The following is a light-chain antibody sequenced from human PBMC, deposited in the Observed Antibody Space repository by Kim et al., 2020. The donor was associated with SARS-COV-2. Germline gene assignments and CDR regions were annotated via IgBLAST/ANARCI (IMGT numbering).Light chain of an antibody. CDR3: NSRDSTADHLV. Sequence: SSELTQDPAVSVALGQTVRITCQGDSLRNYYPSWYQQKPGQAPLVVIYGKNNRPSGIPDRFSGSNSGNTASLTITGAQAEDEADYYCNSRDSTADHLVFGGGTQLTVL. CDR2: GKN. J-gene: IGLJ2*01. V-gene: IGLV3-19*01. CDR1: SLRNYY.